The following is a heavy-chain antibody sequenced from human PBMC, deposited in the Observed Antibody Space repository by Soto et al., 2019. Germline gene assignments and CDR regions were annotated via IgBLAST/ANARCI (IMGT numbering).Heavy chain of an antibody. CDR1: GFTFDDYA. CDR2: ISWNSGSI. Sequence: GGSLRLSCAASGFTFDDYAMHWVRQAPGKGLEWVSGISWNSGSIGYADSVKGRFTISRDNAKNSLYLQMNSLRAEDTALYYCAKDGSGYPYNWFDPWGQGTLVTVSS. CDR3: AKDGSGYPYNWFDP. V-gene: IGHV3-9*01. J-gene: IGHJ5*02. D-gene: IGHD5-12*01.